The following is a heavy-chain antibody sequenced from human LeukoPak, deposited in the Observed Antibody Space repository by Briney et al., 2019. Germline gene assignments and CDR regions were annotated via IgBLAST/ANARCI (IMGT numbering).Heavy chain of an antibody. D-gene: IGHD3-22*01. V-gene: IGHV3-23*01. CDR1: GFTFSSFA. CDR2: ISGGSVNT. J-gene: IGHJ4*02. Sequence: GGSLRLSCEASGFTFSSFAMSWVRQAPGQGLEWVSRISGGSVNTYYADYVKGRFTISRDTSKNTLYLQMNTLRAEDTAAYYCAKGGRGSSGYYPFDYWGQGALVTVSS. CDR3: AKGGRGSSGYYPFDY.